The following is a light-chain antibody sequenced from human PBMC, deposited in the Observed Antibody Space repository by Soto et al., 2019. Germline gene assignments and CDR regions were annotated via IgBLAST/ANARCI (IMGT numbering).Light chain of an antibody. Sequence: QSVLTQSPSASASLGASVKLTCTLSSGHSSYAIAWHQQQPEKGPRYLMKLSSDGSHSKGDGIPARFSGSSSVAERYLTISSLQSEDEADYYCQTWDTGARVVFGGGTKLTVL. J-gene: IGLJ2*01. V-gene: IGLV4-69*01. CDR2: LSSDGSH. CDR3: QTWDTGARVV. CDR1: SGHSSYA.